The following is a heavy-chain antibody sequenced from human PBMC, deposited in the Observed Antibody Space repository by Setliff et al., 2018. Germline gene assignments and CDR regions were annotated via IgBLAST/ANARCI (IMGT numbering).Heavy chain of an antibody. J-gene: IGHJ3*02. CDR3: ARDAAAATGSFDI. D-gene: IGHD2-15*01. Sequence: GESLKISCAASGFTFNNYWMSWVRQAPGKGLEWVASIKKDGSERYYVDSVKGRFTISRDNAENSLYLQMNSLRDEDTAVYHCARDAAAATGSFDIWGQGTMATVSS. CDR1: GFTFNNYW. CDR2: IKKDGSER. V-gene: IGHV3-7*03.